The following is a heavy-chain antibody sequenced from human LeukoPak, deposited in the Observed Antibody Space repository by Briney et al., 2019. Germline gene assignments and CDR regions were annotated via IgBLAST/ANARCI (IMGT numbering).Heavy chain of an antibody. Sequence: GGSLRLSCAASGFTFSSYWMSWVRQAPGKGLEWAANIKQDGSEKYYVDSVKGRFTISRDNAKNSLYLQMNSLRAEDTAVYYCARDRGSSCHDYWGQGTLVTVSS. J-gene: IGHJ4*02. CDR3: ARDRGSSCHDY. V-gene: IGHV3-7*03. CDR2: IKQDGSEK. CDR1: GFTFSSYW. D-gene: IGHD2-15*01.